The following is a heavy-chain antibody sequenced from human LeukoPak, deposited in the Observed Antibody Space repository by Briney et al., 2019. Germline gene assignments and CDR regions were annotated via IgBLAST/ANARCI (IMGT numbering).Heavy chain of an antibody. J-gene: IGHJ4*02. D-gene: IGHD3-10*01. Sequence: GGSLRLSCAASGCTFSNYEMNWVRQAPGKGLEWISYISASGNPMFYADSVKGRFTISRDNAKNSLYLQMNSLRAEDTAIYYCAKDGGSGILYWGQGTLVTVSS. V-gene: IGHV3-48*03. CDR3: AKDGGSGILY. CDR1: GCTFSNYE. CDR2: ISASGNPM.